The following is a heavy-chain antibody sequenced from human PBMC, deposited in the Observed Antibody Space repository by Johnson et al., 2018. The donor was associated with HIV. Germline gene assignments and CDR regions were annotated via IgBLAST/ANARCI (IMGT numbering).Heavy chain of an antibody. V-gene: IGHV3-30*03. CDR1: GFTFSYYA. CDR3: ARGGIAYSSPLGVGDGFDI. CDR2: ISYDGSNK. J-gene: IGHJ3*02. Sequence: QEQLVESWGGVVQPGRSLRLSCAVSGFTFSYYAMHWVRQAPGKGLEWVAVISYDGSNKNYVDSVKGRFIISRDNSKNTLYLQMNSLRAGDTAVYYCARGGIAYSSPLGVGDGFDIWGQGTMVTVSS. D-gene: IGHD3-16*01.